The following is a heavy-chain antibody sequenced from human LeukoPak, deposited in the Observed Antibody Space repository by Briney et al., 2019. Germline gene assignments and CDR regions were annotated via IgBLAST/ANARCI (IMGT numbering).Heavy chain of an antibody. CDR3: AREGYSYGYVDSYYYMDV. CDR1: GGSFSGYY. D-gene: IGHD5-18*01. Sequence: SETLSLTCAVYGGSFSGYYWSWIRQPPGKGLEWIGEINHSGSTNYNPSLKSRVTISVDTSKNQFSLKLSSVTAADTAVYYCAREGYSYGYVDSYYYMDVWGKGTTVTVSS. J-gene: IGHJ6*03. V-gene: IGHV4-34*01. CDR2: INHSGST.